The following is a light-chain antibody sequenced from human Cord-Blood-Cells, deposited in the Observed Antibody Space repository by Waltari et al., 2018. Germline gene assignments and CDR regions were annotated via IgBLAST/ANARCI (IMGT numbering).Light chain of an antibody. CDR2: EGS. J-gene: IGLJ2*01. Sequence: QSALTQPASVSGSPGQSITISCTGTSSDVGSYNLVSWYQQHPGKAPKLMIYEGSKRPSAVSNRLSGSKSGNTPSLTIAGLQAEDEADYYCCSYAGSRLVFGGGTKLTVL. CDR3: CSYAGSRLV. CDR1: SSDVGSYNL. V-gene: IGLV2-23*01.